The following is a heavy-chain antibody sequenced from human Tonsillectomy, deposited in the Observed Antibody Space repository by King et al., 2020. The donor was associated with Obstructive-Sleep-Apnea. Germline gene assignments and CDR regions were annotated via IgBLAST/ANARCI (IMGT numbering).Heavy chain of an antibody. CDR3: AKEGGGLGNYLDCS. V-gene: IGHV3-23*04. CDR2: INTRGTT. CDR1: GFTFSNYA. D-gene: IGHD2-21*01. J-gene: IGHJ4*02. Sequence: VQLVESGGGMVQPGGSLRLSCLASGFTFSNYAISWVRQAPGKGLQWVSAINTRGTTFYAGSVRGRFTISRDNSKYTVNLQVNSLRAEDTALYYCAKEGGGLGNYLDCSRGQGTLVTVPS.